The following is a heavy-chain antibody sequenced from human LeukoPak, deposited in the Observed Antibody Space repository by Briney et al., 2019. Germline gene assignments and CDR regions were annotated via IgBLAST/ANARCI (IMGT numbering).Heavy chain of an antibody. V-gene: IGHV3-66*01. Sequence: WGSLRLSCAASGFTVSSNYMSWVRQAPGKGLEWVSVIYSGGGTYYAASVKGRFTISRDRSKNTLSLKMTSLRDEETAVYYCARDLGRGSSYWGQGTLVTVSS. J-gene: IGHJ4*02. CDR1: GFTVSSNY. CDR3: ARDLGRGSSY. CDR2: IYSGGGT. D-gene: IGHD1-26*01.